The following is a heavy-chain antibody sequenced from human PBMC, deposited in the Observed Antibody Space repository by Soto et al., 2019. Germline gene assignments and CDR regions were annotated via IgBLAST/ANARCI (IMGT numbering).Heavy chain of an antibody. D-gene: IGHD1-1*01. J-gene: IGHJ6*03. Sequence: SETLSLTCTVSGGSISSYYWSWIRQPPGKGLEWIGYIYYSGSTNYNPSLKGRVTISVDTSKNQFSLKLSSVTAADTAVYYCASHAGIPFYYCYMDVWGKGTTVTVSS. V-gene: IGHV4-59*08. CDR1: GGSISSYY. CDR2: IYYSGST. CDR3: ASHAGIPFYYCYMDV.